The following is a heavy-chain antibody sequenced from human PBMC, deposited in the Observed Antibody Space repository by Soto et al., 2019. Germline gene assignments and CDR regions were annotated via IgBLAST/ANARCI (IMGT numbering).Heavy chain of an antibody. Sequence: PSETLSLTCAVSGGSISSGGYSWSWIRQPPGKGLEWIGYIYHSGSTYYNPSLKSRVTISVDRSKNQFSLKLSSVTAADTAVYYCARDRRIAAWGDLCYYYGMDVWGQGTTVTVSS. CDR2: IYHSGST. CDR1: GGSISSGGYS. D-gene: IGHD6-6*01. CDR3: ARDRRIAAWGDLCYYYGMDV. J-gene: IGHJ6*02. V-gene: IGHV4-30-2*01.